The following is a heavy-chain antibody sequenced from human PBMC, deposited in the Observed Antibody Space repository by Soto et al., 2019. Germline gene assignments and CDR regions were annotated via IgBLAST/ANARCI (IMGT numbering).Heavy chain of an antibody. Sequence: EVQLVESGGGLVQLGGSLRLSCAASGFTFSSCSMNWVRQAPGKGLEWLSYISSTSSTIYYADSVKGRFTISRDNAKNTLYLQMNSLRDEDTAVYYCASWPDAADYWGQGTLVTVSS. CDR3: ASWPDAADY. D-gene: IGHD6-25*01. J-gene: IGHJ4*02. V-gene: IGHV3-48*02. CDR2: ISSTSSTI. CDR1: GFTFSSCS.